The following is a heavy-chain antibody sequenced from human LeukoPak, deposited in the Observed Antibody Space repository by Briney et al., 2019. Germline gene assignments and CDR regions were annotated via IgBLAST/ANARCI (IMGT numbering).Heavy chain of an antibody. Sequence: ASVKVSCKASGYTFTSYYMHWVRQAPGQGLEWMGIINPSGGSTSYAQKFQGRVTMTRDMSTSTVYMELSSLRSEDTAVYYCARAGGYCGRISCPYYFDYWGQGSLVAVSS. CDR3: ARAGGYCGRISCPYYFDY. CDR2: INPSGGST. J-gene: IGHJ4*02. V-gene: IGHV1-46*01. D-gene: IGHD2-15*01. CDR1: GYTFTSYY.